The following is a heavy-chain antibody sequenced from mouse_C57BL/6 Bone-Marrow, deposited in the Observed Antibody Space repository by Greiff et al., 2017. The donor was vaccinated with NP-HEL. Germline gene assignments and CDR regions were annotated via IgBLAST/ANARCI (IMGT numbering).Heavy chain of an antibody. D-gene: IGHD2-4*01. CDR3: AKTPVYYDYDWCAY. Sequence: QVQLQQSGPGLVQPSQSLSITCTVSGFSLTSYGVHWVRQPPGKGLEWLGVIWSGGSTDYNAAFISRLSISKDNSKSQVFFKMNSLQADDTAIYYCAKTPVYYDYDWCAYWGQGTLVTVSA. CDR2: IWSGGST. V-gene: IGHV2-4*01. CDR1: GFSLTSYG. J-gene: IGHJ3*01.